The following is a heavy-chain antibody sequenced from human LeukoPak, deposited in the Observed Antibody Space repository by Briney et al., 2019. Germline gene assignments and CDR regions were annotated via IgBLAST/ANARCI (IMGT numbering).Heavy chain of an antibody. CDR3: AKDRIQLRAPLDV. Sequence: PGGSLRLSCAASGFTFSSYAMSWVRQAPGKGLEWVSAISGSGGSTYYADSVKGRFTISRDNSKNTLYLQMNSLRAEDAAVYYCAKDRIQLRAPLDVWGQGTTVTVSS. CDR1: GFTFSSYA. D-gene: IGHD5-18*01. CDR2: ISGSGGST. J-gene: IGHJ6*02. V-gene: IGHV3-23*01.